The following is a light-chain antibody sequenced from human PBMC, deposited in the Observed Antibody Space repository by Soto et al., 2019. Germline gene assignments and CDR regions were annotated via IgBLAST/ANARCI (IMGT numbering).Light chain of an antibody. CDR2: AAS. CDR3: QQYYSYPYT. CDR1: QGIGNA. J-gene: IGKJ5*01. V-gene: IGKV1-17*01. Sequence: DIQLTHSPSFLSASVGDRVTITCRASQGIGNALGWYQQKPGKDPKLLIYAASTLQSGVPSRFSGSGSGTDFTLTISCLQSEDFATYYCQQYYSYPYTFGQGTRLEIK.